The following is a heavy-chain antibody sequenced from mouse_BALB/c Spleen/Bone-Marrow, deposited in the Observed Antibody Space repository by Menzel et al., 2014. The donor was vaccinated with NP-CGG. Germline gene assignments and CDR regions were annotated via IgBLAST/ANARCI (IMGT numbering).Heavy chain of an antibody. V-gene: IGHV1S135*01. CDR2: FDPFNGGT. Sequence: EVKLMESGPELMKPGASVKISCKASGYLFTSYYMHWVKQSHGESLEWIGYFDPFNGGTSYNQKFKGKATLTVDKSSSTAYMHLSSLTSEDSAVCFCARSYDGYPYAMNYWGQGTSVTVSS. CDR1: GYLFTSYY. D-gene: IGHD2-3*01. J-gene: IGHJ4*01. CDR3: ARSYDGYPYAMNY.